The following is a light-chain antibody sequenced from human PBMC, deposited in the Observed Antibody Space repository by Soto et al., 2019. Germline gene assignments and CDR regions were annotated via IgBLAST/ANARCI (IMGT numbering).Light chain of an antibody. CDR3: QQYNSYSRT. CDR1: QSVSSY. CDR2: DAS. V-gene: IGKV3-15*01. Sequence: IGITQAPDSLSVHTVVITTLACRASQSVSSYLAWYQQKPGQAPRLLIYDASNRATGIPDRFSGSGSGTEFTLTISSLKHDDFATYYCQQYNSYSRTFGQGTKVDI. J-gene: IGKJ1*01.